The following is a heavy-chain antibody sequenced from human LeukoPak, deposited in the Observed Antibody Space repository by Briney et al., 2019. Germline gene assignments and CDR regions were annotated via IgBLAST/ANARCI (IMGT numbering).Heavy chain of an antibody. CDR2: IYHSGSA. CDR1: GYSISSGAY. J-gene: IGHJ6*03. CDR3: ARTLYGDHGTGRYMDV. Sequence: KASETLSLTCTVSGYSISSGAYWAWIRQPPGKGLEWMGSIYHSGSAYYNPSLKSRVTISVDTSKNQFSLRLNSVTAADTAVFYCARTLYGDHGTGRYMDVWGKGTTVTVSS. V-gene: IGHV4-38-2*02. D-gene: IGHD4-17*01.